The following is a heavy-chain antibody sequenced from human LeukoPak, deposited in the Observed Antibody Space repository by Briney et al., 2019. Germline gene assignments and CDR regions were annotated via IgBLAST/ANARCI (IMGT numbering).Heavy chain of an antibody. V-gene: IGHV3-49*04. Sequence: PGGSLRLSCAGSGFTFGDFPWTWVRQAPGKGLEWVGYIRAKAYGGTTEYAASAKGRFTISRDDSNMIAYLPMNNPQTEDTGIYYCTRGSGRFEYWGQGALVTVSS. CDR1: GFTFGDFP. CDR2: IRAKAYGGTT. CDR3: TRGSGRFEY. J-gene: IGHJ4*02. D-gene: IGHD2-15*01.